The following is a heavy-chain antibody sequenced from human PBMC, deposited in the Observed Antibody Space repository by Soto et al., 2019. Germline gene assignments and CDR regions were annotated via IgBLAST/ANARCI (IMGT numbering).Heavy chain of an antibody. CDR1: GFTFSNAW. CDR3: TTDKVGATISVDY. CDR2: IKSKTDGGTT. Sequence: GGSLRLSCAASGFTFSNAWMSWVRQAPGKGLEWVGRIKSKTDGGTTDYAAPVKGRFTISRDDSKNTLYLQMNSLKTEDTAVYYCTTDKVGATISVDYWGQGTLVTVSS. V-gene: IGHV3-15*01. D-gene: IGHD1-26*01. J-gene: IGHJ4*02.